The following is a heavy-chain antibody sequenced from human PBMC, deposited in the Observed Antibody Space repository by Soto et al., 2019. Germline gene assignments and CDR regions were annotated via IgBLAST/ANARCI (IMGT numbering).Heavy chain of an antibody. CDR1: GYTFTSYG. V-gene: IGHV1-18*01. CDR2: ISAYNGNT. J-gene: IGHJ4*02. CDR3: GRDLSLGGYSYGYEDY. Sequence: QVQLVQSGAEVKKPGASVKVSCKASGYTFTSYGISWVRQAPGQGLEWMGWISAYNGNTNYAQKLQGRVTMTPDTSTSTAYMELGGLRSADTAVYYCGRDLSLGGYSYGYEDYWGQGTLVTVSS. D-gene: IGHD5-18*01.